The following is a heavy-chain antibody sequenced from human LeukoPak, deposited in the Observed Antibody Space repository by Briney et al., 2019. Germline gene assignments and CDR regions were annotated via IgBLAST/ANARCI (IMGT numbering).Heavy chain of an antibody. D-gene: IGHD4-17*01. V-gene: IGHV1-69*05. CDR2: IIPIFGTA. Sequence: ASVKVSCKASGGTFSSYAISWVRQAPGQGLEWMGGIIPIFGTANYAQKFQGRVTITTDGSTSTAYMELSSLRSEDTAVYYCAHTVTMMYYFDYWGQGTLVTVSS. CDR3: AHTVTMMYYFDY. J-gene: IGHJ4*02. CDR1: GGTFSSYA.